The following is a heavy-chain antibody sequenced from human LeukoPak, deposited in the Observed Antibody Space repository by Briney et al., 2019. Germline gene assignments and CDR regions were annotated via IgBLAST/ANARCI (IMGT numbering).Heavy chain of an antibody. D-gene: IGHD2-2*01. CDR3: ARSVVPAARAAFDI. J-gene: IGHJ3*02. CDR2: INPNSGGT. Sequence: ALVKVSCKASGYTFTGYYMHWVRQAPGQGLEWMGWINPNSGGTNYAQKFQGRVTMTRDTSISTAYMELSRLRSDDTAVYYCARSVVPAARAAFDIWGQGTMVTVSS. CDR1: GYTFTGYY. V-gene: IGHV1-2*02.